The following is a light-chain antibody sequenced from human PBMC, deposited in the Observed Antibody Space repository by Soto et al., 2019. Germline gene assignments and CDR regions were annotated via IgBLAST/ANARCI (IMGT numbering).Light chain of an antibody. CDR1: SSDVGSYNL. V-gene: IGLV2-23*01. Sequence: QSALTQPASVSGSPGQSITISCTGTSSDVGSYNLVSWYQQHPGKALKLIIYEGSKRPSGVSNRFSGSKSGNTASLTISGLQAEDELDYYCCSYAGSNTWVFGGGTKLTVL. CDR2: EGS. CDR3: CSYAGSNTWV. J-gene: IGLJ3*02.